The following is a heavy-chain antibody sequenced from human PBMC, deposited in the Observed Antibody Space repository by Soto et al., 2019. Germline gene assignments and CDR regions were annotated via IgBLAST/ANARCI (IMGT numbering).Heavy chain of an antibody. CDR3: ARGHSTDCSNGVCSFFYNHEMDV. J-gene: IGHJ6*02. V-gene: IGHV1-2*04. Sequence: ASVKVSCKASGYSFTDYHIHWVRQAPGQGLEWLGRINPKSGGTSTAQKFQGWVTMTRDRSISTVYMELARLRSDDTAVYFCARGHSTDCSNGVCSFFYNHEMDVWGQGTTVTVSS. D-gene: IGHD2-8*01. CDR2: INPKSGGT. CDR1: GYSFTDYH.